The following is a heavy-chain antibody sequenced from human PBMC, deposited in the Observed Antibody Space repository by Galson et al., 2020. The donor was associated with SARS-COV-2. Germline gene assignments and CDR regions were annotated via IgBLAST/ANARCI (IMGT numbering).Heavy chain of an antibody. Sequence: GGSLRLSCAASGFTFSRYAMAWVRQAPGKGLEWVSVISGGGGSTYYSDSVKGRFTISRDISQNTVYLQMSSLRAEDTAVYYCAKDRGNDYGDQLDFWGQGTQVTVS. D-gene: IGHD4-17*01. V-gene: IGHV3-23*01. CDR2: ISGGGGST. CDR1: GFTFSRYA. J-gene: IGHJ4*02. CDR3: AKDRGNDYGDQLDF.